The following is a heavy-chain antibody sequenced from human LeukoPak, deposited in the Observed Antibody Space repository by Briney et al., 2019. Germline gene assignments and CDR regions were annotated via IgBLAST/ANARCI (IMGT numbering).Heavy chain of an antibody. CDR1: GGSISSGGYY. V-gene: IGHV4-31*03. Sequence: SETLSLTCTVSGGSISSGGYYWSWIRQHPGKGLEWIGYIYYSGSTYYNPSLKSRVTISVDTSKNQFPLKLSSVTAADTAVYYCARGQTTVTTMWFDPWGQGTLVTVSS. J-gene: IGHJ5*02. CDR2: IYYSGST. CDR3: ARGQTTVTTMWFDP. D-gene: IGHD4-17*01.